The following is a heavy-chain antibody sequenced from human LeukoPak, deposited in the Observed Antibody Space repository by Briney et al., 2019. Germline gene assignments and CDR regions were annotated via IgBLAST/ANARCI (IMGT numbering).Heavy chain of an antibody. Sequence: GGSLRLSCAASGFTFSSYEMNWVRQAPGKGLEWVSYISSSGGTIYYADSVKGRFTISRDNAKNSLYLQMNSLRAEDTAVYYCARAVLYYYYGMDIWGQGTTVTVSS. CDR3: ARAVLYYYYGMDI. V-gene: IGHV3-48*03. CDR1: GFTFSSYE. J-gene: IGHJ6*02. CDR2: ISSSGGTI.